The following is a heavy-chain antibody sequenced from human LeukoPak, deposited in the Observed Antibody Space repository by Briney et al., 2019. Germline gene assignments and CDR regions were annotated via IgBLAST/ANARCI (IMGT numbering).Heavy chain of an antibody. Sequence: GGSLRLSCAASGFTFSSYAMCWVRQAPGKGLEWVSALSGGGDFAYYADSVKGRFTISRDNSKNTLYLQMNSLRAEDTAVYYCARDFGGVWGQGTTVTVSS. J-gene: IGHJ6*02. CDR2: LSGGGDFA. CDR3: ARDFGGV. D-gene: IGHD2-15*01. V-gene: IGHV3-23*01. CDR1: GFTFSSYA.